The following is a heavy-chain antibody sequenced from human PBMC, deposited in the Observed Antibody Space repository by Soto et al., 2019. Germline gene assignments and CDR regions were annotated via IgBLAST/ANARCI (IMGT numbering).Heavy chain of an antibody. V-gene: IGHV3-23*01. J-gene: IGHJ5*02. CDR1: GFTFSSYA. D-gene: IGHD6-13*01. CDR2: ISGSGGST. Sequence: EVQLLESGGGLVQPGGSLRLSCAASGFTFSSYAMSWVRQAPGKGLEWVSAISGSGGSTYYADSVKGRFTISRDNSKNTLYLQMNSLRAEDTAVYYCAKDPRGYSSRWNNWFDPWGQGTLVTVSS. CDR3: AKDPRGYSSRWNNWFDP.